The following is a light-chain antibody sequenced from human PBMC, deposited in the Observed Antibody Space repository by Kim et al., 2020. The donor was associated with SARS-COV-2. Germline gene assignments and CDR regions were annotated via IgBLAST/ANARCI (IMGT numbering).Light chain of an antibody. CDR1: SNNVGYEG. J-gene: IGLJ3*02. V-gene: IGLV10-54*04. CDR3: SAWDSSLSAWV. CDR2: RNN. Sequence: RQAATPTCTGNSNNVGYEGAAWLQQHQGHPLKLLTYRNNNRPSGISDRFSASRSGNTASLTISGLQPEDETDYYCSAWDSSLSAWVFGGGTQLTVL.